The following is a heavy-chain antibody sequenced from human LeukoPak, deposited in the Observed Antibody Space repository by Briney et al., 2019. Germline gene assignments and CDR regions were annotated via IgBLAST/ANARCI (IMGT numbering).Heavy chain of an antibody. V-gene: IGHV4-28*06. J-gene: IGHJ4*02. CDR2: IYYTGSP. CDR1: GYSISNSDW. D-gene: IGHD3-10*01. Sequence: PSDTLSLTCAVSGYSISNSDWWGWIRQPPGRGLEWLGYIYYTGSPNYNPSLKSRLTMSIDTSKNQFSLNLSSVTALDTAVYYCARMLPWVRRFDFWAQGTLVTVSS. CDR3: ARMLPWVRRFDF.